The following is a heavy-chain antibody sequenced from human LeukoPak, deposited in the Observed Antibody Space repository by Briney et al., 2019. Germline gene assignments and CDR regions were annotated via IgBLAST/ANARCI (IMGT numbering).Heavy chain of an antibody. Sequence: GASVKVSCKASGYTFTGYYMHWVRQAPGQGLEWMGWINTNNGNPTYAQGFTGRFVFSLDTSVSTAYLQISSLKAEDTAVYYCTRDRYCSGGSCYLYYRFGDWGQGTLVTVSS. D-gene: IGHD2-15*01. CDR3: TRDRYCSGGSCYLYYRFGD. J-gene: IGHJ4*02. CDR2: INTNNGNP. CDR1: GYTFTGYY. V-gene: IGHV7-4-1*02.